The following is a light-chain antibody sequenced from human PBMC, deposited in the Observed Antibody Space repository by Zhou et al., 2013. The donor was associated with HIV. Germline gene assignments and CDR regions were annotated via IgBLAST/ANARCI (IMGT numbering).Light chain of an antibody. CDR2: DTS. CDR1: QSISTY. Sequence: DIQMTQSPSSLSPSVGDRVTITCRASQSISTYLNWYHQKPGKAPKLMIFDTSKLEEGVPSRFRGSGSGTSFTFTITSLQPEDTGTYFCQQYHDLPITFGGGTKVDIK. J-gene: IGKJ4*01. V-gene: IGKV1-33*01. CDR3: QQYHDLPIT.